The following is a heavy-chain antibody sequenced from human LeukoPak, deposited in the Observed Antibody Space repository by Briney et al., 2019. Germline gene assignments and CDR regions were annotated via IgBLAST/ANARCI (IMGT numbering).Heavy chain of an antibody. CDR2: ISYDGSNK. J-gene: IGHJ4*02. Sequence: GGSLRLSCAASGFTFSSYAMHWVRQAPGKGLEWVAVISYDGSNKYYADSVKGRFTISRDNSKNTLYLQMNSLRAEDTAVYYCAREWVYYYGSGVFDYWGQGTLVTVSS. D-gene: IGHD3-10*01. CDR1: GFTFSSYA. CDR3: AREWVYYYGSGVFDY. V-gene: IGHV3-30-3*01.